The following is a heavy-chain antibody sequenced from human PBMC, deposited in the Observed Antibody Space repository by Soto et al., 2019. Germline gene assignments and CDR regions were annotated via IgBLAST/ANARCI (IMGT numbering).Heavy chain of an antibody. CDR3: ARGLIDPWAFDI. D-gene: IGHD3-9*01. Sequence: GGSLKLSCAASGFTFSSYDMHWVRQATGKGLEWVSAIGTAGDPYYPGSVKGRFTISRENAKNSLYLQMNSLRAGDTAVYYCARGLIDPWAFDIWGQGTMVTVSS. V-gene: IGHV3-13*05. J-gene: IGHJ3*02. CDR1: GFTFSSYD. CDR2: IGTAGDP.